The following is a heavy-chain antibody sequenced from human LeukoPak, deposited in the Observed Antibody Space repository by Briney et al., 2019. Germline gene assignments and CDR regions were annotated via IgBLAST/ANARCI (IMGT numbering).Heavy chain of an antibody. CDR2: INSDGSST. Sequence: AVSLSLFCAASGFTFSSYWMHWLRQAPGKGLVWVSRINSDGSSTSYADSVKGRFTISRDNAKDTLYLQMNSLRAEDTAVYYCARDWGGYWGQGTLVTVSS. CDR3: ARDWGGY. CDR1: GFTFSSYW. J-gene: IGHJ4*02. D-gene: IGHD3-16*01. V-gene: IGHV3-74*01.